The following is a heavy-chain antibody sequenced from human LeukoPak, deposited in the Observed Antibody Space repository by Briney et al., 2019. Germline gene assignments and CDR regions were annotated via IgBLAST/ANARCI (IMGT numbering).Heavy chain of an antibody. CDR3: ARHPRPDYYDFWSGYYTFDY. CDR2: VFYGGNT. D-gene: IGHD3-3*01. Sequence: SETLSLTCTVSGGSVIISSYYWGWIRQPPGKGLEWIGIVFYGGNTYYNPSLKSRVTISVDTSKNQFSLKLSSVTAADTAVYYCARHPRPDYYDFWSGYYTFDYWGQGTLVTVSS. J-gene: IGHJ4*02. CDR1: GGSVIISSYY. V-gene: IGHV4-39*01.